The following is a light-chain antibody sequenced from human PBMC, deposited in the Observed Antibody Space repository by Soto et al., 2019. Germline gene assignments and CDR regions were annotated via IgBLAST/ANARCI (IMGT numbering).Light chain of an antibody. V-gene: IGLV1-47*01. CDR2: RNN. Sequence: QAVVTQPPSASGTPGQRVTISCSGSNSNIGSNSVYWYQQFPGTAPKLLIYRNNQRPSGVPDRFSGSKSGTSASLVISGLRSEDEAGYYCAAWDDSLSGRVFGGGTQLTVL. CDR3: AAWDDSLSGRV. J-gene: IGLJ3*02. CDR1: NSNIGSNS.